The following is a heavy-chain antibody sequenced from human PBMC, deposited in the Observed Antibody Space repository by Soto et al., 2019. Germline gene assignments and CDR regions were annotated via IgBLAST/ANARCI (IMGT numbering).Heavy chain of an antibody. CDR3: AKDECGDCFHDFDY. V-gene: IGHV3-23*01. CDR1: GFTFSSYA. CDR2: ISGSGGST. Sequence: LRLSCAASGFTFSSYAMSWVRQAPGKGLEWVSAISGSGGSTYYADSVKGRFTISRDNSKNTLYLQMNSLRAEDTAVYYCAKDECGDCFHDFDYWGQGTLVTVSS. J-gene: IGHJ4*02. D-gene: IGHD2-21*02.